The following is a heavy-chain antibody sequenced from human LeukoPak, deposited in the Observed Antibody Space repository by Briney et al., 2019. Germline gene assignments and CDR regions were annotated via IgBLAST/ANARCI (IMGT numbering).Heavy chain of an antibody. Sequence: ASLKVSCKASGYTFTSYGISWVRQAPGQGLEWMGWISAYNGNTKYAQKLQGRVTMTTDTSTSTACMELRSLRSDDTAVYYCARDLLYYDSSGKPPGDYWGQGTLVTVSS. D-gene: IGHD3-22*01. V-gene: IGHV1-18*01. CDR1: GYTFTSYG. CDR2: ISAYNGNT. J-gene: IGHJ4*02. CDR3: ARDLLYYDSSGKPPGDY.